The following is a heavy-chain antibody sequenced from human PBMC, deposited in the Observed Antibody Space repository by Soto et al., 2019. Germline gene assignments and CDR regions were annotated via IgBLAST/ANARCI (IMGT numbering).Heavy chain of an antibody. D-gene: IGHD2-2*01. CDR1: GYTFTTFW. J-gene: IGHJ5*02. CDR3: ARLYCSSSTCDSWFDP. CDR2: IDPRDSYT. Sequence: PGESLRISWTGFGYTFTTFWISWVRQMPGRGLEWMGRIDPRDSYTNYSPSFQGHVTISVDKSTSTAYLQWGSLKASDTAMYYCARLYCSSSTCDSWFDPWGQGTLVTVSS. V-gene: IGHV5-10-1*01.